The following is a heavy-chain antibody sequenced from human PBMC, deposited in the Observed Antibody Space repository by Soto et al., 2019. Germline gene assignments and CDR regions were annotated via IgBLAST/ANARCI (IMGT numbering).Heavy chain of an antibody. J-gene: IGHJ3*02. CDR2: ISAYNGNT. CDR3: ARDPNYYGSGSYQQADAFDI. D-gene: IGHD3-10*01. V-gene: IGHV1-18*01. Sequence: ASVKVSCKASGYTFTSYGISWVRQAPGQGLEWMGWISAYNGNTNYAQKLQGRVTMTTDTSTSTAYMELRSLRSDDTAVYYCARDPNYYGSGSYQQADAFDIWGQGTMVTVS. CDR1: GYTFTSYG.